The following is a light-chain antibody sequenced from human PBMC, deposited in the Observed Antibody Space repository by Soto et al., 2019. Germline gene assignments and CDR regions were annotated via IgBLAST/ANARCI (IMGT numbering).Light chain of an antibody. J-gene: IGKJ2*01. CDR2: AAS. Sequence: DLQMTQSPSSLSPSIGDRVIIACQASQDITRSLSWFQQKPRKAPNLIIYAASNLEAGVPSRFRGRGSGTNFSLIISSLQAEDPATYYCQQYHSFPYTFGRGTKVDVK. V-gene: IGKV1-33*01. CDR3: QQYHSFPYT. CDR1: QDITRS.